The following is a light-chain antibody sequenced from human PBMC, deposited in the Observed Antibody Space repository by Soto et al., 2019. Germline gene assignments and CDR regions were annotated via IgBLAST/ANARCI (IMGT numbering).Light chain of an antibody. J-gene: IGKJ3*01. Sequence: DIQMTQSPSSVSASVGDKVTITCRASQAISNWLAWYQQKPGKAPKLLIYAASRLQSGVPSRFSGSGSGTDFSLTLSRLQPEDFASYYCQQANTFPYIFGPRTKVEIK. CDR1: QAISNW. V-gene: IGKV1-12*01. CDR2: AAS. CDR3: QQANTFPYI.